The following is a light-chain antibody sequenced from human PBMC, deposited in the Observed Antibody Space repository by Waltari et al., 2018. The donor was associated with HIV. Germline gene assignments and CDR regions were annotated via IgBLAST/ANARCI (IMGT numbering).Light chain of an antibody. Sequence: DIHMTQSPPLWPAPVGDRVTILCRSSQSIGNYFNWYVHKTGTAPKLRTYGASSVQSGVPSRFRGSWTGTDFALPISGLQPEDFATYYCQQSHLTPAAFGQGTKLGI. J-gene: IGKJ2*01. CDR2: GAS. CDR1: QSIGNY. CDR3: QQSHLTPAA. V-gene: IGKV1-39*01.